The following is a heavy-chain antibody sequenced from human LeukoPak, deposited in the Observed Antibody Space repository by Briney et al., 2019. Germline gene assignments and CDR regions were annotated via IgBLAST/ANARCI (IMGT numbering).Heavy chain of an antibody. J-gene: IGHJ4*02. V-gene: IGHV3-53*01. CDR1: GLTVSSSY. CDR3: ARGHIAVAGFYGAGPSDY. D-gene: IGHD6-19*01. CDR2: LYSGGNT. Sequence: PGGSLRLSCAASGLTVSSSYMSWVRQAPGKGLEWVSVLYSGGNTYYADSVKGRFTISRDNSKNTLYLQMNSLRGEDTAEYYCARGHIAVAGFYGAGPSDYWGQGTLVTVSS.